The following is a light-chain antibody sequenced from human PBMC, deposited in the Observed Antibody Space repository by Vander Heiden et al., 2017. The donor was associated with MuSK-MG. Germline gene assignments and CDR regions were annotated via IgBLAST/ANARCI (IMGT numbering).Light chain of an antibody. CDR1: QSVSSSY. J-gene: IGKJ4*01. CDR2: AAS. Sequence: ETVLTQFPGTLSLSPGQRATLSCRASQSVSSSYLVWYQQRPGQAPRLLMNAASTRATGTPDRFSGSGSGTDFTLTISRLEPEDFAMYYCQQFGSSPQTFGGGTKVEMK. V-gene: IGKV3-20*01. CDR3: QQFGSSPQT.